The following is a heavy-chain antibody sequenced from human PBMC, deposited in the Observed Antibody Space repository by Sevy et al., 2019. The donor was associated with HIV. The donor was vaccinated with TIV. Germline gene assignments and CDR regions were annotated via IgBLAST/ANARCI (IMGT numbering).Heavy chain of an antibody. CDR2: ITDTGGDT. J-gene: IGHJ4*02. Sequence: GGSLRLSCAASGFTFSSYAMTWVRQAPGKGLEWVSSITDTGGDTYYADSVKGRFIVSRDNSKNTLDLQMSSLRADDTAVYYCAKERSGDVLSFGEPPYYCDFWGQGTLVTVSS. D-gene: IGHD3-10*01. CDR1: GFTFSSYA. V-gene: IGHV3-23*01. CDR3: AKERSGDVLSFGEPPYYCDF.